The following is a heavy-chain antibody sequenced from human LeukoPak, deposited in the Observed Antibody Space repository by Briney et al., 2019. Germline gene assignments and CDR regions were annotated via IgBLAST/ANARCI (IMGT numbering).Heavy chain of an antibody. J-gene: IGHJ4*02. D-gene: IGHD3-22*01. Sequence: GGSLRLSCAASGFTFSSYGMSWVRQAPGKGLEWVANIKQDGSEKYYVDSVKGRFTISRDNAKNSLYLQMNSLRAEDTAVYYCARDYYDSSGYNNWGQGTLVTVSS. CDR2: IKQDGSEK. CDR1: GFTFSSYG. CDR3: ARDYYDSSGYNN. V-gene: IGHV3-7*01.